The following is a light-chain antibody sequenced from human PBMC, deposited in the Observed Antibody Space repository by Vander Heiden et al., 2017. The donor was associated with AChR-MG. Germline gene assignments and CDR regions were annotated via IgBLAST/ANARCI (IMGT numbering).Light chain of an antibody. J-gene: IGLJ2*01. CDR1: ALPKQY. Sequence: SYALPQPPSVSASPGHTARITCSGDALPKQYAYWYQQKPGQAPVLVIYKDSERPSGIPERFSGSSSGTTVTLTISGVQAEDEADYYCQSADSSGTYPVVFGGGTKLTVL. V-gene: IGLV3-25*03. CDR3: QSADSSGTYPVV. CDR2: KDS.